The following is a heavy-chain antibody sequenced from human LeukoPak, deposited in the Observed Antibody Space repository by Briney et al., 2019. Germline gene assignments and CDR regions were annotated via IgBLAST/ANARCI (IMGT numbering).Heavy chain of an antibody. V-gene: IGHV3-74*01. J-gene: IGHJ4*02. D-gene: IGHD1-26*01. CDR2: IKGDGSSI. Sequence: PGGSLRLSCAASGFTFSSYWMHWVRQAPGKGLVWVSRIKGDGSSISHADSVKGRFTISRDNAKNTLDLQMNNLRVEDTAVYYCVRDGVGAPPFDYWGEGVLVTVSS. CDR1: GFTFSSYW. CDR3: VRDGVGAPPFDY.